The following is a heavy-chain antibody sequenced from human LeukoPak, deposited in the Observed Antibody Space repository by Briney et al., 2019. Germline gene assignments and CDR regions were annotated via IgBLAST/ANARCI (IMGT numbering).Heavy chain of an antibody. CDR3: ARISMVRGVPRGFDI. CDR2: ISSSSSYI. V-gene: IGHV3-21*01. D-gene: IGHD3-10*01. J-gene: IGHJ3*02. Sequence: GGSLRLSCAASGFTFSSYSMNWVRQAPGKGLEWVSSISSSSSYIYYADSVKGRFTISRDNAKNSLYLQMNSLRAEDTAVYYCARISMVRGVPRGFDIWGQGTMVTVSS. CDR1: GFTFSSYS.